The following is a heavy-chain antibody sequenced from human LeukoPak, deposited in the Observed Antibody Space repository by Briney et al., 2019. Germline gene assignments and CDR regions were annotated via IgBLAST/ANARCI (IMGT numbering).Heavy chain of an antibody. CDR1: GFTFSSYA. CDR2: ISASGGNT. D-gene: IGHD3-22*01. J-gene: IGHJ4*02. CDR3: AKDLISGYPYYFDY. V-gene: IGHV3-23*01. Sequence: PGGSLRLSCSASGFTFSSYAMRWVRQAPGKGLECVSAISASGGNTYYADSVKGRFTISRENSKNTLYLQMNSLRAEDTGVYYCAKDLISGYPYYFDYWGEGTLVSVRS.